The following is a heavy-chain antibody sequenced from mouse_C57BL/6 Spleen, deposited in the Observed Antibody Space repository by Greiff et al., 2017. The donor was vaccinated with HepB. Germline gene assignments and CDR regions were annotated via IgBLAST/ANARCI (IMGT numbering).Heavy chain of an antibody. CDR1: GYTFTDYN. V-gene: IGHV1-18*01. J-gene: IGHJ1*03. CDR3: ARNWDVEYFDV. D-gene: IGHD4-1*01. CDR2: INPNNGGT. Sequence: VQLQQSGPELVKPGASVKIPCKASGYTFTDYNMDWVKQSHGKSLEWIGDINPNNGGTIYNQKFKGKATLTVDKSSSTAYMELRSLTSEDTAVYYCARNWDVEYFDVWGTGTTVTVSS.